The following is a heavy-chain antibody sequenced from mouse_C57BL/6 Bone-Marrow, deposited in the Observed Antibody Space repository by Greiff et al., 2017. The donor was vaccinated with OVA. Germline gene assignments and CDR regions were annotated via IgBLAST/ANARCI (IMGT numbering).Heavy chain of an antibody. D-gene: IGHD1-1*02. V-gene: IGHV5-16*01. Sequence: DVKLVESEGGLVQPGSSMKLSCTASGFTFSDYYMAWVRQVPEKGLEWVANINYDGSSTYYLDSLNSRFIISRANAKNILYLQMSSLKSEATATYYSARWCWDWYFDVWGTGTTVTVSA. CDR1: GFTFSDYY. CDR3: ARWCWDWYFDV. J-gene: IGHJ1*03. CDR2: INYDGSST.